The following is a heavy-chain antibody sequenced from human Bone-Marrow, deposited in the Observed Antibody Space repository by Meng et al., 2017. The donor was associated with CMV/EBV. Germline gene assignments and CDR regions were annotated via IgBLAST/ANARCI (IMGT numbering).Heavy chain of an antibody. CDR3: ASLGYCSSTSCYTLDY. D-gene: IGHD2-2*02. V-gene: IGHV3-30-3*01. CDR2: ISYDGSNK. CDR1: GFTFSSYA. J-gene: IGHJ4*02. Sequence: GESLKISCAASGFTFSSYAMHWVRQAPGKGLEWVAVISYDGSNKYYADSVKGRFTISRDNSKNTLYLQMNSLRAEDTAVYYCASLGYCSSTSCYTLDYWGQGTLVTVSS.